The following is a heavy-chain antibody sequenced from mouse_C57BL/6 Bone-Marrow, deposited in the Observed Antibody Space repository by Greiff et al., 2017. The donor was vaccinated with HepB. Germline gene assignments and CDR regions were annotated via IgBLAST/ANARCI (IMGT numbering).Heavy chain of an antibody. D-gene: IGHD1-1*01. Sequence: EVQLVESGPGLVKPSQSLSLTCSVTGYSITSGYYWNWLRQFPGNKLEWMGYISYDGSNNYNPSLKNRISITRDTSKNQFFLKLHSVTTEDTATYYCARGFQFITTVPHYAMDYWGQGTSVTVSS. J-gene: IGHJ4*01. CDR3: ARGFQFITTVPHYAMDY. CDR2: ISYDGSN. CDR1: GYSITSGYY. V-gene: IGHV3-6*01.